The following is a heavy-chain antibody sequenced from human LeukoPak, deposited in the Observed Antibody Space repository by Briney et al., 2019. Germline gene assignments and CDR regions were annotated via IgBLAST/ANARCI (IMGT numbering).Heavy chain of an antibody. V-gene: IGHV3-48*03. CDR2: ISSTGSTM. D-gene: IGHD3-10*01. CDR3: ARAAYMVRGVIITPRFDY. J-gene: IGHJ4*02. Sequence: GGSLRLSCAASGFTFTGYEMNWVRQAPGKGLEWVSSISSTGSTMYYADSVKGRFTISRDNAKNSLYLQMNSLRAEDTAIYYCARAAYMVRGVIITPRFDYWGQGTLVTVSS. CDR1: GFTFTGYE.